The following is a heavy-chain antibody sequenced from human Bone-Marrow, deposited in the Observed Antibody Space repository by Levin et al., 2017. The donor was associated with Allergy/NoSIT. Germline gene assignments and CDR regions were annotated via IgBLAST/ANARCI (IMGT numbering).Heavy chain of an antibody. D-gene: IGHD3-22*01. CDR1: GFSFNTYN. V-gene: IGHV3-48*01. CDR2: ISSGSGTS. Sequence: GESLKISCAASGFSFNTYNMHWVRQAPGKGLECISYISSGSGTSDYADSVKGRFTMARVLANNSMYLQMNSLRAEDTAVYYCARETTYYFDTGGDLRAGWYFDLWGRGTLVTVSS. J-gene: IGHJ2*01. CDR3: ARETTYYFDTGGDLRAGWYFDL.